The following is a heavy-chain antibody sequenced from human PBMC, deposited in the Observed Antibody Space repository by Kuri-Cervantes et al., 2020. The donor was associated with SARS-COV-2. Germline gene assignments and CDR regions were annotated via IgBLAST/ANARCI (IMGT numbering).Heavy chain of an antibody. D-gene: IGHD3-10*01. Sequence: SVKVSCKASGGTFSSYAISWVRQAPGQGLEWMGGIIPIFGTANYAQKFQGRVTITADKSTSTAYMELSSLRSEDTAVYYCATDGWVRGVTVFYYYGMDVWGQGTTVTVSS. CDR3: ATDGWVRGVTVFYYYGMDV. V-gene: IGHV1-69*06. CDR2: IIPIFGTA. CDR1: GGTFSSYA. J-gene: IGHJ6*02.